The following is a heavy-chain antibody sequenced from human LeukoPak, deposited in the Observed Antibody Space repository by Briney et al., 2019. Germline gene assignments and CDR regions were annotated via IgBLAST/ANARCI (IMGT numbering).Heavy chain of an antibody. J-gene: IGHJ6*03. CDR1: GGSISSYY. D-gene: IGHD1-7*01. CDR2: IYTSGST. Sequence: SETLSLTCTVSGGSISSYYWSWIRQPAGKGLAWNGRIYTSGSTNYNPSLKSRVTMSVDTSKNQFSLKLSSVTAADTAVYYCARGKTNSRELPKYYYYMDVWGKGTTVTVSS. V-gene: IGHV4-4*07. CDR3: ARGKTNSRELPKYYYYMDV.